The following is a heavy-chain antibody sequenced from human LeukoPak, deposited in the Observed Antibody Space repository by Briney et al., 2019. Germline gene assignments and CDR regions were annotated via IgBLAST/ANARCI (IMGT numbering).Heavy chain of an antibody. V-gene: IGHV3-9*01. J-gene: IGHJ4*02. Sequence: PGGSLRLSCAASGFTFDDYAMHWVRQAPGKGLEWVSGISWNSGSSGYADPVKGRFTISRDNAKNSLYLQMDSLRAEDTAVYYCAKAGPLMTTVTSHDYWGQGTLVTVSS. D-gene: IGHD4-11*01. CDR1: GFTFDDYA. CDR2: ISWNSGSS. CDR3: AKAGPLMTTVTSHDY.